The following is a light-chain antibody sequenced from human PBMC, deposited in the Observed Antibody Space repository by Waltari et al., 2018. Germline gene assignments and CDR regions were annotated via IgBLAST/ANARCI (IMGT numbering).Light chain of an antibody. V-gene: IGLV2-14*01. CDR3: SSYSNIKMYL. CDR2: EVS. J-gene: IGLJ1*01. Sequence: QSALTPPASVSGSPGQSILNSCTGSHSDVGGYDHVSWYQQHPGKVPKLLIYEVSNRPSGVSNRFFGFKSGITASLIISGLQAEDEADYYCSSYSNIKMYLFGTGTKVSVL. CDR1: HSDVGGYDH.